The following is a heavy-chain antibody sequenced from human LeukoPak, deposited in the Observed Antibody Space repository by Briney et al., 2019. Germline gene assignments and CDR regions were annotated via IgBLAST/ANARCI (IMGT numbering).Heavy chain of an antibody. D-gene: IGHD3-22*01. V-gene: IGHV3-23*01. CDR2: TSSGGDYT. J-gene: IGHJ5*01. Sequence: GGSLRLSCAASGFTFSIYAMSWVRQAPGKGLEWVSSTSSGGDYTYYAGSVKGRFTISRDNSKNTLYLQMDSLRAEDTATYYCAKDRPNYYESNGHYYRRDGDSWGQGTLVTVSS. CDR1: GFTFSIYA. CDR3: AKDRPNYYESNGHYYRRDGDS.